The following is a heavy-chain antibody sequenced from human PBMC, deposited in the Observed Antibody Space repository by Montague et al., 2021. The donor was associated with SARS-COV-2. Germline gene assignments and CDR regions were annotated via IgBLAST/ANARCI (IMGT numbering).Heavy chain of an antibody. CDR3: ARGVTMVQGVISRYYYYSGMDV. CDR1: GFTFSSYD. J-gene: IGHJ6*02. CDR2: IGTAGDT. V-gene: IGHV3-13*04. D-gene: IGHD3-10*01. Sequence: SLRLSCAASGFTFSSYDMHWVRQATGKGLEWVSAIGTAGDTYYPGSVKGRFTISREDAKNSLYLQMNSLRAGDTAVYYCARGVTMVQGVISRYYYYSGMDVWGQGTTVTVSS.